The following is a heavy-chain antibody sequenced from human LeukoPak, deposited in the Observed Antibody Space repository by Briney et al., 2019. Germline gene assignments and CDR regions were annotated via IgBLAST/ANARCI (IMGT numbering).Heavy chain of an antibody. J-gene: IGHJ6*03. CDR1: GYTFTRYD. CDR3: ARGGISGTYADYYYYYLDV. D-gene: IGHD1-7*01. Sequence: ASVKVSCKSSGYTFTRYDINWVRQVTGQGLEWMGWMSPNSGHIGYAQKFQGRVTFTRNTSISTAYMELSSLTSEDTAVYYCARGGISGTYADYYYYYLDVWGKGTTVTVSS. CDR2: MSPNSGHI. V-gene: IGHV1-8*03.